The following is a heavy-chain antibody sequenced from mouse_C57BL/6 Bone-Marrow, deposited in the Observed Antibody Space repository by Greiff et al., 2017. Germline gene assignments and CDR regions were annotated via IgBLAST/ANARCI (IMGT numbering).Heavy chain of an antibody. D-gene: IGHD2-5*01. Sequence: VQLQQPGAELVRPGSSVKLSCKASGYTFTSYWMHWVKQRPIQGLEWIGNIDPSDSDTHYNQKFKDKATLTVDKSSSTAYMQLSSLTSEDSAVYYCATCDYNKGYAMDYWGQGTTVTVSS. V-gene: IGHV1-52*01. CDR1: GYTFTSYW. J-gene: IGHJ4*01. CDR3: ATCDYNKGYAMDY. CDR2: IDPSDSDT.